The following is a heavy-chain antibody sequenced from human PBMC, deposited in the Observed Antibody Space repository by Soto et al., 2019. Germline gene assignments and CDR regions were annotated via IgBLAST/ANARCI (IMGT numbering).Heavy chain of an antibody. CDR1: GYSISNYW. V-gene: IGHV5-51*01. CDR2: IYPGDSDT. D-gene: IGHD1-26*01. Sequence: GEFMKICYNGAGYSISNYWIGWGREMPGKGLEWMGIIYPGDSDTRYSPSFQGQVTISADKSISTAYLQWSSLKASDTAMYYCARRSSGSWGSWFDPWGQGTLVTSPQ. CDR3: ARRSSGSWGSWFDP. J-gene: IGHJ5*02.